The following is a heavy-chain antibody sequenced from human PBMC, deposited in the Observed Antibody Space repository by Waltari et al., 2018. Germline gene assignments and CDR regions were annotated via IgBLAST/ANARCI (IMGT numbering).Heavy chain of an antibody. Sequence: QVQLQQWGAGLLKPSETLSLTCAVHGASFSGYYWSWVRHSPGKGLEWIGEINPSGSTDYNQSLRSRVTVSIDTSRNEFSLNLSSVTAADTAVYYCARFGRVVEGVIITYFDYWGQGTVVTVSS. CDR2: INPSGST. CDR3: ARFGRVVEGVIITYFDY. CDR1: GASFSGYY. V-gene: IGHV4-34*02. J-gene: IGHJ4*02. D-gene: IGHD3-10*01.